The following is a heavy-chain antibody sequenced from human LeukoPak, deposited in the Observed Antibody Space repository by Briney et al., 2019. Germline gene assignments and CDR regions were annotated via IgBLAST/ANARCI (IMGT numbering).Heavy chain of an antibody. CDR3: ARDKYSGSDY. CDR2: IYTSGST. V-gene: IGHV4-4*07. Sequence: SETLSLTCAVYGGSFSSYYWSWIRQPAGKGLEWIGRIYTSGSTNYNPSLKSRVTMSVDTSKNQFSLKLSSVTAADTAVYYCARDKYSGSDYWGQGTLVTVSS. D-gene: IGHD1-26*01. CDR1: GGSFSSYY. J-gene: IGHJ4*02.